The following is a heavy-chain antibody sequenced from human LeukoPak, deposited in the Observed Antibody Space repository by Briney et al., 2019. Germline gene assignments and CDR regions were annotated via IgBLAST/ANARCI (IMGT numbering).Heavy chain of an antibody. V-gene: IGHV1-2*02. J-gene: IGHJ4*02. D-gene: IGHD6-13*01. Sequence: GASVKVSCKASGYTFTGHYMHWVRQAPGQGLEWMGWINPNSGGTNYAQKFQGRVTMTRDTSISTAYMELSRLRSDDTAVYYCARDWAGYSSSWPHYYFDYWGQGTLVTVSS. CDR3: ARDWAGYSSSWPHYYFDY. CDR1: GYTFTGHY. CDR2: INPNSGGT.